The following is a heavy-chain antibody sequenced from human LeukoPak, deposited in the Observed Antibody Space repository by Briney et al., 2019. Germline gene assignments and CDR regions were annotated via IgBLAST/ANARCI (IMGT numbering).Heavy chain of an antibody. Sequence: ASVKVSCKASGYTFTSYYINWVRQAPGQGLEWMGWMNPNSGNTGYVQKFQGRVTITRNTSISTAYMELSSLRSEDTAVYYCAREVSVMDAFDIWGQGTMATVSS. J-gene: IGHJ3*02. V-gene: IGHV1-8*03. CDR1: GYTFTSYY. CDR3: AREVSVMDAFDI. CDR2: MNPNSGNT. D-gene: IGHD2-21*01.